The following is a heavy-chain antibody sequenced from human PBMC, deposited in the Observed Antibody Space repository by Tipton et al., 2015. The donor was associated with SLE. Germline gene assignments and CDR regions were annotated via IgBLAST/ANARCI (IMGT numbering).Heavy chain of an antibody. CDR1: GGSISSSSYY. J-gene: IGHJ6*02. CDR2: IYYSGST. Sequence: TLSLTCTVSGGSISSSSYYWGWIRQPPGKGLEWIGSIYYSGSTYYNPSLKSRVTISVDTSKNQFSLKLSSVTAADTAVYYCARDHSSSFYYYYGMDVWGQGTTVTVSS. CDR3: ARDHSSSFYYYYGMDV. D-gene: IGHD6-6*01. V-gene: IGHV4-39*07.